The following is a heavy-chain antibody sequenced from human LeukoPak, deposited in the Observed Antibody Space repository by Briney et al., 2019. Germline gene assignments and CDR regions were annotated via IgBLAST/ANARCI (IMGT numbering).Heavy chain of an antibody. J-gene: IGHJ6*03. Sequence: GGSLRLSCAASGFTFSDYYMSWIRQAPGKGLEWVSYISSSGSTIYYADSVKGRFTISRDNAKNSLYLQMNSLRAEDTAVYYCAKDRSSSHYYYYYMDVWGKGTTVTVSS. V-gene: IGHV3-11*04. CDR2: ISSSGSTI. CDR3: AKDRSSSHYYYYYMDV. CDR1: GFTFSDYY.